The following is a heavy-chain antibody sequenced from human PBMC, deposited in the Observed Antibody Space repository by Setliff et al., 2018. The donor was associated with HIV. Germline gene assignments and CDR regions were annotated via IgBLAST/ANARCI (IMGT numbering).Heavy chain of an antibody. CDR2: ISGYNGNT. D-gene: IGHD3-22*01. CDR3: ARGGPPYYYDRPGSLAFDI. Sequence: ASVKVSCKASGYTFTSFGISWVRQAPGQGLKWMGWISGYNGNTKYAQKFQGRVTMTTDKSTSTAYMELRRLRSDDTAVYYCARGGPPYYYDRPGSLAFDIWGQGTMVTVSS. CDR1: GYTFTSFG. J-gene: IGHJ3*02. V-gene: IGHV1-18*01.